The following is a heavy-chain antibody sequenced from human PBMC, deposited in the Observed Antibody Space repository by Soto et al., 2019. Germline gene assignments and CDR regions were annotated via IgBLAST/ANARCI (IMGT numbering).Heavy chain of an antibody. CDR3: ATLSRDGYNSRYGMDV. Sequence: GESLKISCKGSGYSFTRYWISWVRQMPGKGLEWMGRIDPSDSYTNYSPSFQGHVTISADKSISTAYLQWSSLKASDTAMYYCATLSRDGYNSRYGMDVWGQGTTVTVSS. CDR2: IDPSDSYT. J-gene: IGHJ6*02. CDR1: GYSFTRYW. V-gene: IGHV5-10-1*01. D-gene: IGHD5-12*01.